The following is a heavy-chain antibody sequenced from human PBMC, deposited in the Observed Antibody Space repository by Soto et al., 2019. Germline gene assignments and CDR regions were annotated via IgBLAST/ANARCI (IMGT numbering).Heavy chain of an antibody. CDR1: GFTFSSYS. Sequence: GGSLRLSCAASGFTFSSYSMNWVRQAPGKGLEWVSSISSSSSYIYYADSVKGRFTISRDNAKNSLYLQMNSLRAEDTAVYYCAREDPYYYDSSGYYFPNAFDIWGQGTMVTVSS. D-gene: IGHD3-22*01. CDR3: AREDPYYYDSSGYYFPNAFDI. V-gene: IGHV3-21*01. CDR2: ISSSSSYI. J-gene: IGHJ3*02.